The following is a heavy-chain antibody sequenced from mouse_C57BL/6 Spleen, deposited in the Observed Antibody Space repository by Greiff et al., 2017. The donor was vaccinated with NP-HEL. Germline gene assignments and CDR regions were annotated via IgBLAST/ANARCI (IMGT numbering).Heavy chain of an antibody. CDR1: GFTFSDYG. D-gene: IGHD1-1*01. CDR2: ISSGSSTI. CDR3: ARRSYYGSSYGYFDV. J-gene: IGHJ1*03. Sequence: EVNVVESGGGLVKPGGSLKLSCAASGFTFSDYGMHWVRQAPEKGLEWVAYISSGSSTIYYADTVKGRFTISRDNAKNTLFLQMTSLRSEDTAMYYCARRSYYGSSYGYFDVWGTGTTVTVSS. V-gene: IGHV5-17*01.